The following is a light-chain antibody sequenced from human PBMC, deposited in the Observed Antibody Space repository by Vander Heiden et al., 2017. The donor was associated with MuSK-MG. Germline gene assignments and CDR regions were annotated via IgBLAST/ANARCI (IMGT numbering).Light chain of an antibody. V-gene: IGKV1-5*03. CDR1: QIISSW. CDR3: QLYNSYSRYT. CDR2: KAS. J-gene: IGKJ2*01. Sequence: DIQMTQSPSTLSASVGDRVTITCRASQIISSWLAWYQQKPGKAPKLLIYKASSLESGVPSRFSGSGSGTEFTLTISSLQPDDFATYYCQLYNSYSRYTFGQGTKLEIK.